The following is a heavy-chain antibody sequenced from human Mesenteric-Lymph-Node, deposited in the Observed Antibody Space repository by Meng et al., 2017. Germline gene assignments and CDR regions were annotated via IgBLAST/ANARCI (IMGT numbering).Heavy chain of an antibody. D-gene: IGHD6-13*01. J-gene: IGHJ6*02. Sequence: ASVKVSCKASGYTFTSYDINWVRQATGQGLEWMGWMNPNSGNTGYAQKFQGRVTITRNTSISTAYMELSSLRSEDTAVYYCARVKQQLATYYYYYGMDVWGQGTTVTVSS. CDR3: ARVKQQLATYYYYYGMDV. CDR1: GYTFTSYD. CDR2: MNPNSGNT. V-gene: IGHV1-8*03.